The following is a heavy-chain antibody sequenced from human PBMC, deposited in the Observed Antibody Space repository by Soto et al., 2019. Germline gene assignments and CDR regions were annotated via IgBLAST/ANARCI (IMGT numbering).Heavy chain of an antibody. V-gene: IGHV3-33*01. CDR3: ARWSDNQVVDP. D-gene: IGHD1-1*01. J-gene: IGHJ5*02. CDR1: GFIFRNHG. CDR2: IWYDGSNQ. Sequence: QVQLVESGGGVVQPGTSLRLSCAASGFIFRNHGMHWVRQAPGKGLEWLAVIWYDGSNQYYADSVKGRFTISRDNSKNTLDLQLNSLRAEDTAVYYCARWSDNQVVDPWGQGTVVTVSS.